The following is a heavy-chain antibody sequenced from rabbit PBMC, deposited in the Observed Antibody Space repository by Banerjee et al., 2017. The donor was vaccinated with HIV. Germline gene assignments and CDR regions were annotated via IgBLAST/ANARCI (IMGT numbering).Heavy chain of an antibody. CDR3: ARGNAYAGAGYAL. V-gene: IGHV1S40*01. Sequence: QSLEESGGDLVKPGASLTLTCTASGFSFSSGYDMCWVRQAPGKGLEWIACIYTDSSGTTYYASWAKGRFTISKTSSTTVALQMTSLTAADTATYFCARGNAYAGAGYALWGPGTLVTVS. J-gene: IGHJ4*01. CDR2: IYTDSSGTT. D-gene: IGHD6-1*01. CDR1: GFSFSSGYD.